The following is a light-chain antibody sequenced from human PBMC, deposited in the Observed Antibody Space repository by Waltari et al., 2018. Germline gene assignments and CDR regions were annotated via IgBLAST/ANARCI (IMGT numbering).Light chain of an antibody. J-gene: IGKJ4*01. Sequence: ESVLTQSPGTLSLSPGERATLSCRASQSVNNNNLAWYQQKPGQAPRLPIYGASTRATGIPDRSRGSGSGTDFTLTISRLGPADFAAYYCQQYATSPEAFGGGTTVDIK. V-gene: IGKV3-20*01. CDR1: QSVNNNN. CDR2: GAS. CDR3: QQYATSPEA.